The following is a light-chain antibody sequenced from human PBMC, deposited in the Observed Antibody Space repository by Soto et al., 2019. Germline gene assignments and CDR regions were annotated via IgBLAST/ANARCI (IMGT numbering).Light chain of an antibody. CDR1: QSVSSN. Sequence: EILLTQSPVTLCVSPGERATLSGRASQSVSSNLAWYQQKPGQAPSLLIYGAFTRATGIPARFSGTGSGTEFTLTISSLQSEDFALYYCQQYNDWPLTFGQGTKVDIK. CDR3: QQYNDWPLT. J-gene: IGKJ1*01. CDR2: GAF. V-gene: IGKV3-15*01.